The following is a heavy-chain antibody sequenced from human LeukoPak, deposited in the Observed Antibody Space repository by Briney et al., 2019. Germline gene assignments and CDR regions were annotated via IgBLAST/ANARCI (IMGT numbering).Heavy chain of an antibody. CDR2: ISGSGGST. CDR3: AKQIYDILTGRDY. CDR1: GFTFSSYA. V-gene: IGHV3-23*01. D-gene: IGHD3-9*01. Sequence: GGSLRLSCAASGFTFSSYAMSWVRQAPGKGLEWVSAISGSGGSTYYADSVKGRFTISRDNSKNTLYLQMSSLSAEDTAVYYCAKQIYDILTGRDYWGQGTLVAVSS. J-gene: IGHJ4*02.